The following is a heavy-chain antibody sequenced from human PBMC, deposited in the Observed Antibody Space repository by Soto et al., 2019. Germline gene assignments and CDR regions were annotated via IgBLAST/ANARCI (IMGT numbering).Heavy chain of an antibody. CDR1: GFTFSSYG. D-gene: IGHD4-17*01. CDR3: ATDLGYGDYPYYYYGMDV. J-gene: IGHJ6*02. V-gene: IGHV3-33*01. Sequence: QVQLVESGGGVVQPGRSRRLSCAASGFTFSSYGMHWVRQAPGKGLEWVAVIWYDGSNKYYAGSVKGRFTISRDNSKNTLYLQMNSLRAEDTAVYYCATDLGYGDYPYYYYGMDVWDQGTTVTVSS. CDR2: IWYDGSNK.